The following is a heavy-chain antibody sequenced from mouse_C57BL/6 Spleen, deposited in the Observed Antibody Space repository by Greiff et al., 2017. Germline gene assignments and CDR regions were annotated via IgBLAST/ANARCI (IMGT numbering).Heavy chain of an antibody. Sequence: VHLVESGAELVKPGASVKLSCKASGYTFTSYWMHWVKQRPGQGLEWIGYINPSSGYTKYNQKFKDKATLTADKSSSTAYMQLSSLTSEDSAVYYCARDNYGSSKFAYWGQGTLVTVSA. D-gene: IGHD1-1*01. CDR1: GYTFTSYW. V-gene: IGHV1-7*01. CDR2: INPSSGYT. J-gene: IGHJ3*01. CDR3: ARDNYGSSKFAY.